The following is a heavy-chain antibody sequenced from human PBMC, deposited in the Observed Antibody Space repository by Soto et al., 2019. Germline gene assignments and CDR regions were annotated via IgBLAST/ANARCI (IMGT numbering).Heavy chain of an antibody. J-gene: IGHJ4*02. V-gene: IGHV4-30-2*01. CDR2: IYHSGST. CDR1: GGSIRSGGYC. CDR3: ARVQSSGLLLRSYYFDY. Sequence: SETMSLTCAVSGGSIRSGGYCWSWIRQPPGKGLEWIGYIYHSGSTYYNPSLKSRVTISVDRSKNQSSLKLSSVTAADTAVYYCARVQSSGLLLRSYYFDYWGQGTLVTVSS. D-gene: IGHD3-22*01.